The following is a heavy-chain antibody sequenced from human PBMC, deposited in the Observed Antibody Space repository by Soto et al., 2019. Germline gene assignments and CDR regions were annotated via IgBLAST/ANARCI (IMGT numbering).Heavy chain of an antibody. Sequence: LSLTCTVSGGSTSSGGFSWSWIRQHPGKGLEWIGYIYYSGISYYNPSLKSRVSISLDTCRNQFSMTLNSVTAAATAVYYCARNGFAEGLDVWGQGATGT. CDR2: IYYSGIS. CDR3: ARNGFAEGLDV. D-gene: IGHD1-1*01. CDR1: GGSTSSGGFS. V-gene: IGHV4-31*03. J-gene: IGHJ6*02.